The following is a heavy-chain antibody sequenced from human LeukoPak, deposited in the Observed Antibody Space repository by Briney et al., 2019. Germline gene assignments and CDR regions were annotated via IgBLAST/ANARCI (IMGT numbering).Heavy chain of an antibody. Sequence: PGGSLRLSCAASGFTFTSYAMSWVRQPPGKGLEWVSVIRGSGTVTYFADSVKGRFTVSRDNSKNTLYLQMSSLRAEDTAIYYCARSLDYDGGVLWALPQYWGQGTRVIVSS. V-gene: IGHV3-23*01. J-gene: IGHJ4*02. CDR2: IRGSGTVT. CDR1: GFTFTSYA. CDR3: ARSLDYDGGVLWALPQY. D-gene: IGHD3-22*01.